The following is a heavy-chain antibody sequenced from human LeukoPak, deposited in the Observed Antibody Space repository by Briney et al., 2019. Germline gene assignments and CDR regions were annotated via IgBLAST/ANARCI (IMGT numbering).Heavy chain of an antibody. V-gene: IGHV3-23*01. CDR1: GFTFSYA. CDR2: ISDSGGST. Sequence: GGSQRLSCAASGFTFSYAMSWVRQAPGKGLEWVSAISDSGGSTYYADSVKGRFTISRDNSKNTLYLQMNSLRAEDTAVYYCARESAGFDYWGQGTLVTVSS. J-gene: IGHJ4*02. CDR3: ARESAGFDY.